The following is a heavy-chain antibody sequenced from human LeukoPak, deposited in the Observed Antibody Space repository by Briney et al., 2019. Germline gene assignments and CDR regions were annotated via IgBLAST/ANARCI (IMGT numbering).Heavy chain of an antibody. CDR3: ARVQVAATMFWFDP. CDR1: GGSISSSSYY. Sequence: PSETLSLTCTVSGGSISSSSYYWGWIRQPPGKGLEWIGSIYYSGSTNYNPSLKSRVTMSVDTSKNQFSLKLSSVTAADTAVYYCARVQVAATMFWFDPWGQGTLVTVSS. CDR2: IYYSGST. V-gene: IGHV4-39*07. D-gene: IGHD2-15*01. J-gene: IGHJ5*02.